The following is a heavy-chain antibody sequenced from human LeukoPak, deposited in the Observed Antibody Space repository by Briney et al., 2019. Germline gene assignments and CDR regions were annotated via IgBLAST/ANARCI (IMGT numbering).Heavy chain of an antibody. J-gene: IGHJ6*04. CDR1: GFTFSIYS. CDR3: ASLRVVVVPATDV. V-gene: IGHV3-21*01. Sequence: GGSLRLSCAASGFTFSIYSMNWVRQAPGKGLEWVSSISSSSSYIYYADSVKGRFTISRDNTKNSLYLQMNSLRAEDTAVYYCASLRVVVVPATDVWGKGTTVTVSS. CDR2: ISSSSSYI. D-gene: IGHD2-2*01.